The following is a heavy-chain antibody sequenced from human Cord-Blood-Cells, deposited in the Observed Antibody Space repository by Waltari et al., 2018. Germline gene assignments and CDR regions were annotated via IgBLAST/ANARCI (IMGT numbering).Heavy chain of an antibody. V-gene: IGHV4-34*01. CDR2: INHSGST. CDR3: ARGFNWVSDYFDY. J-gene: IGHJ4*02. CDR1: GGSFSGYY. D-gene: IGHD7-27*01. Sequence: QVQLQQWGAGLLKPSETLSLTCAVYGGSFSGYYWSWIRQPPGKGLEWIGEINHSGSTNYNPTLHSRVTISVDTSKIPVSLKLSSVTAADTAGYYCARGFNWVSDYFDYWGQGTLVTVSS.